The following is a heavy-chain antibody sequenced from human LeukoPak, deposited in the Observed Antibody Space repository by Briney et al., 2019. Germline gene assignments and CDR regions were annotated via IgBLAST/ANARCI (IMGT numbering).Heavy chain of an antibody. CDR1: GFTFSSYA. V-gene: IGHV3-23*01. D-gene: IGHD3-22*01. CDR2: ISGSGGST. CDR3: AKGRDYYDSSGSFDY. J-gene: IGHJ4*02. Sequence: PGGSLRLSCAASGFTFSSYAMSWVRQAPGKGLEWVSAISGSGGSTYYADSVKGRLTISRDNSKNTLYLQMNSLRAEDTAVYYCAKGRDYYDSSGSFDYWGQGTLVTVSS.